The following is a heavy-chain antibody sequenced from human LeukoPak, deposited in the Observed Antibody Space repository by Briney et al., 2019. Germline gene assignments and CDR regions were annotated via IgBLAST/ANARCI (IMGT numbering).Heavy chain of an antibody. CDR2: IKNKADGGTT. CDR1: GFTFSSYS. V-gene: IGHV3-15*07. CDR3: ATPGGSDLYYYFGMDV. Sequence: GGSLRLSCAASGFTFSSYSMNWVRQAPGKGLEWVGRIKNKADGGTTDYAAPVKGRFSISRDDSKNTLYLQMNSLKIEDTGVYYCATPGGSDLYYYFGMDVWGQGTTVTVSS. D-gene: IGHD3-10*01. J-gene: IGHJ6*02.